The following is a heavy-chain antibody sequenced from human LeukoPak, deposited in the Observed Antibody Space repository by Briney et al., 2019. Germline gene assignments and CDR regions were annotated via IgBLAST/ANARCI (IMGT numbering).Heavy chain of an antibody. D-gene: IGHD6-6*01. Sequence: PGGSLRLSCAASGFTFDDYAMHWVRQAPGKGLEWVSGISWNSGSIGYADSVKGRFTISRDNAKDSLFLQMSSLTAEDTAVYYCVKMARLADNWGQGTLVTVSS. CDR2: ISWNSGSI. CDR1: GFTFDDYA. CDR3: VKMARLADN. V-gene: IGHV3-9*01. J-gene: IGHJ4*02.